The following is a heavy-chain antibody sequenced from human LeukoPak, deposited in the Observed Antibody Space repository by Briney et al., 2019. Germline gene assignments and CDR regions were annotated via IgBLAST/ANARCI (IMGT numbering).Heavy chain of an antibody. CDR2: IRSKANSYAT. CDR1: GFTFSSYG. Sequence: PGGSLRLSCAASGFTFSSYGMHWVRQASGKGLEWVGRIRSKANSYATAYAASVKGRFTISRDDSKNTAYLQMNSLKTEDTAVYYCTRHGDGWLQLLGYYYYYMDVWGKGTTVTVSS. J-gene: IGHJ6*03. V-gene: IGHV3-73*01. D-gene: IGHD5-24*01. CDR3: TRHGDGWLQLLGYYYYYMDV.